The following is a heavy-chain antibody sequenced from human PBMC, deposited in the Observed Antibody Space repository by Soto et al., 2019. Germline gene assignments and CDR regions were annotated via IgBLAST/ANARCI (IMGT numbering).Heavy chain of an antibody. J-gene: IGHJ4*02. D-gene: IGHD3-3*01. CDR2: IYPGDSDT. CDR1: GYSFTSYW. Sequence: GESLKISCKGSGYSFTSYWIGWVRQMPGKGLEWMGIIYPGDSDTRYSPSFQGQVTISADKSISTAYLQWSSLKASDTAMYYFARLRSRDFWSGYPYYFDYWGQGTLVTVSS. V-gene: IGHV5-51*01. CDR3: ARLRSRDFWSGYPYYFDY.